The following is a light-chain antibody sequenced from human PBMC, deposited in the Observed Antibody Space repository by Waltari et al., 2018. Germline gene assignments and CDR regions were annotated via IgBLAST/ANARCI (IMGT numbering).Light chain of an antibody. Sequence: SYELTQSPSLSVSPGQTARITCSGDALPNQYAYWYQQKPGQAPVLVMYKDSERPSRIPGLFSGSSSGKTVTVTITAVQAEDEADYYCHSADNSNSYQVFGGGTKLTVL. V-gene: IGLV3-25*03. J-gene: IGLJ2*01. CDR1: ALPNQY. CDR2: KDS. CDR3: HSADNSNSYQV.